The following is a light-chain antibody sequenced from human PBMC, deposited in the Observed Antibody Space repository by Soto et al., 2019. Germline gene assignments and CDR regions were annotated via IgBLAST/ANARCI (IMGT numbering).Light chain of an antibody. CDR1: QSISDT. CDR3: QQYDNWPWT. J-gene: IGKJ1*01. CDR2: GAS. Sequence: EIVMTQSPATLSVSPGGRATLSCRACQSISDTLAWYQQKPGQAPRLLIYGASTRATGFPARFSGSGSGADFTLTISSLQSEDFAVYYCQQYDNWPWTFGQGTKVEIK. V-gene: IGKV3-15*01.